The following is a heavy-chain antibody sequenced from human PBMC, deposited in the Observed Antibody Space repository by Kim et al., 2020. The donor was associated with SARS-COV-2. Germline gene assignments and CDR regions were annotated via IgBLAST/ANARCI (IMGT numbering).Heavy chain of an antibody. Sequence: GGSLRLSCAASGFTFSSYSMNWVRQAPGKGLEWVSSISSSSSYIYYADSVKGRFTISRDNAKNSLYLQMNSLRAEDTAVYYCARDRWELLYYGMDVWGQGTTVTVSS. CDR3: ARDRWELLYYGMDV. J-gene: IGHJ6*02. CDR1: GFTFSSYS. V-gene: IGHV3-21*01. CDR2: ISSSSSYI. D-gene: IGHD1-26*01.